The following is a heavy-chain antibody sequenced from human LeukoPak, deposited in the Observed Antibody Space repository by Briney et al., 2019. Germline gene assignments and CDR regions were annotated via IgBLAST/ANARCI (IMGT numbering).Heavy chain of an antibody. D-gene: IGHD6-19*01. CDR1: GFTFSNYN. CDR2: ISSSSSYI. Sequence: GGSLRLSCAASGFTFSNYNMNWVRQAPGKGLEWVSSISSSSSYIYYADSVKGRFTISRDNAKNSLYLQMNSLRAEDTAVYYCARGMSGWYSTDYWGQGALVTVSS. J-gene: IGHJ4*02. V-gene: IGHV3-21*01. CDR3: ARGMSGWYSTDY.